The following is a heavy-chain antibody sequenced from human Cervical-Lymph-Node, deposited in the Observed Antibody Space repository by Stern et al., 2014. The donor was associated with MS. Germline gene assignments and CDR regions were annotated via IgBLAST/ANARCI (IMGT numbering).Heavy chain of an antibody. CDR3: VRGVGLMPVADY. V-gene: IGHV3-33*01. CDR2: IWDDGSNK. D-gene: IGHD1-26*01. CDR1: GFTFSSYG. J-gene: IGHJ4*02. Sequence: VHLVESGGGVVQPGRSLRLSCAASGFTFSSYGMHWVRQAPGKGLEWVAVIWDDGSNKYYADSVQGRFTISRDNSKNTLYLQMSSLGAEDTAIYYCVRGVGLMPVADYWGQGTLVTVSS.